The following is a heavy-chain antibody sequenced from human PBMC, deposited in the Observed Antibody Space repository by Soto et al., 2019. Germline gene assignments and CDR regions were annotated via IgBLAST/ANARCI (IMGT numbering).Heavy chain of an antibody. Sequence: QVQVVQSGAEVKKPGSSVRVSCKASGGTSSSYAITWMRQAPGRGLEWMGGIIPILDTTDYAQKFQGRGTFTADESTSTVYMELSSLTSEDTAVYYWARGGTTVNRRFDFWGQGPLVTVSS. CDR1: GGTSSSYA. CDR2: IIPILDTT. J-gene: IGHJ4*02. V-gene: IGHV1-69*01. CDR3: ARGGTTVNRRFDF. D-gene: IGHD4-4*01.